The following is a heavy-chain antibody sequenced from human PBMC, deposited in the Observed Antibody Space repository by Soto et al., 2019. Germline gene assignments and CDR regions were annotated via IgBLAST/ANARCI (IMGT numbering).Heavy chain of an antibody. CDR3: ARADYYYDSSGYHTNWFDH. CDR1: GGTFSSYA. V-gene: IGHV1-69*13. Sequence: SVKVSCKASGGTFSSYAIRWVRQAPGQGLEWMGGIIPIFGTANYAQRFQGRVTITADESTSTAYMELSSLRSEDTAVYYCARADYYYDSSGYHTNWFDHWGQGTLVTVSS. J-gene: IGHJ5*02. D-gene: IGHD3-22*01. CDR2: IIPIFGTA.